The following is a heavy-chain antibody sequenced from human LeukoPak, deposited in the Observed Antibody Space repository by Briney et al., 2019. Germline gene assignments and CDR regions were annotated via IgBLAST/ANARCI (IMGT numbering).Heavy chain of an antibody. J-gene: IGHJ4*02. Sequence: SETLSLTCTVSGGSLSSYYWSWIRQPPGKGLEWIGYIYYSGSTNHNPSLKSRVTISVDTSKNQFSLKLSSVTAADTAVYYCARLSSSWEYYWGQGTLVTVSS. V-gene: IGHV4-59*08. CDR3: ARLSSSWEYY. D-gene: IGHD6-13*01. CDR1: GGSLSSYY. CDR2: IYYSGST.